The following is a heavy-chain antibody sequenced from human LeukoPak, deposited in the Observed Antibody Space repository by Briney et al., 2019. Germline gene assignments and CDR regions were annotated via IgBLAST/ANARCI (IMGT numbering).Heavy chain of an antibody. V-gene: IGHV1-18*01. CDR2: ISAYNGNT. CDR1: GYTFTSYG. Sequence: ASVKVSCKASGYTFTSYGISWVRQAPGQGLEWMGRISAYNGNTNYAQKLQGRVTMTTDTSTSTAYMELRSLRSDDTAVYYCIDAMALRGFGESDAFDIWGQGTMVTVSS. D-gene: IGHD3-10*01. J-gene: IGHJ3*02. CDR3: IDAMALRGFGESDAFDI.